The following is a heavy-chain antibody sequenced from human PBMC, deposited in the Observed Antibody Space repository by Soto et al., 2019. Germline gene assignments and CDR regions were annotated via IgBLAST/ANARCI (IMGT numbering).Heavy chain of an antibody. V-gene: IGHV1-2*04. CDR2: INPNSGGT. CDR1: GYTFTGYY. J-gene: IGHJ6*02. D-gene: IGHD2-8*01. CDR3: ARGGGGVLMVYANPAINGMDV. Sequence: ASVKVSCKASGYTFTGYYMHWVRQAPGQGLEWMGWINPNSGGTNYAQKFQGWVTMTRDTSISTAYMELSRLRSDDTAVYYCARGGGGVLMVYANPAINGMDVWGQGTTVTVSS.